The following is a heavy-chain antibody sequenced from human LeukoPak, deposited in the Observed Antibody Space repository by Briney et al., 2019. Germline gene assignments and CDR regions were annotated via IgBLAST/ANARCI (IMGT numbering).Heavy chain of an antibody. V-gene: IGHV3-7*01. CDR2: IKEDGSEK. J-gene: IGHJ4*02. D-gene: IGHD5-24*01. CDR1: GFTFSNAW. CDR3: TRDRGWQQFDY. Sequence: GGSLRLSCAASGFTFSNAWMSWVRQAPGKGLERVANIKEDGSEKYYVGSVKGRFTISRDNAKNSLYLQMSSLRDDDTAVYYCTRDRGWQQFDYWGQGTLVTVSS.